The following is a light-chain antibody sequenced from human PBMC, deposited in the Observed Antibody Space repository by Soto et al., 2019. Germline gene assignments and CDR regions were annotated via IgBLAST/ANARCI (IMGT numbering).Light chain of an antibody. CDR1: QSISHY. CDR2: TAS. CDR3: QQSYSTPRT. J-gene: IGKJ1*01. Sequence: DIQMTQSPSSLSASVGDRVTITCRASQSISHYLNWYQQKPGKAPKFLIYTASSLQSAVPSRFSGSGSGTDFTLTISSMQPEDFATYYCQQSYSTPRTFGQGTKVEIK. V-gene: IGKV1-39*01.